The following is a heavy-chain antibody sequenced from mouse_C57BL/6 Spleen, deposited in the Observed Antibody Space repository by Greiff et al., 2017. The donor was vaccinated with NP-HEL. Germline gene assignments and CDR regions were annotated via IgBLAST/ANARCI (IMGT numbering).Heavy chain of an antibody. CDR2: IYPGSGNT. J-gene: IGHJ2*01. V-gene: IGHV1-76*01. CDR1: GYTFTDYY. Sequence: QVQLQQSGAELVRPGASVKLSCKASGYTFTDYYINWVKQRPGQGLEWIARIYPGSGNTYYNEKFKGKATLTAEKSSSTAYMQLSSLTSEDSAVYFCAREANWDVGYFDYWGQGTTLTVSS. D-gene: IGHD4-1*01. CDR3: AREANWDVGYFDY.